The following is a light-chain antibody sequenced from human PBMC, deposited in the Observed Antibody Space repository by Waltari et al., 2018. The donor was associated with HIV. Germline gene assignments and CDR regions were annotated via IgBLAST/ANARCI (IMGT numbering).Light chain of an antibody. CDR1: SRDIGVYNY. CDR2: DVS. CDR3: CSYGGRRI. J-gene: IGLJ2*01. Sequence: QSALTQPRSVSGSPGQSVTISCTGTSRDIGVYNYVSRYQQHAGKAPNLGIYDVSKRPSGVPDRCSGSKSGNTASLTISGLQPEDEADYHCCSYGGRRIFAGGTKLTVL. V-gene: IGLV2-11*01.